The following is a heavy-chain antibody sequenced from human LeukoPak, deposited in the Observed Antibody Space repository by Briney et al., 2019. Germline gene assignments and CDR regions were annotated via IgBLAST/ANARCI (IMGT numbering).Heavy chain of an antibody. CDR2: ISALNGNT. CDR3: ARDPEGVTPLDY. Sequence: ASVKVPCTASGYTFTSYGISWVRQAPGQGLEWMGWISALNGNTNYAQKFQGRVTMTTDTSTSTAYMELRSLTSDDTAMYYCARDPEGVTPLDYWGQGTLVTVSS. CDR1: GYTFTSYG. V-gene: IGHV1-18*01. J-gene: IGHJ4*02. D-gene: IGHD3-10*01.